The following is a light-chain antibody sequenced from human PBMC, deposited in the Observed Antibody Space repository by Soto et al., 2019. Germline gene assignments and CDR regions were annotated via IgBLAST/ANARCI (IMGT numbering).Light chain of an antibody. V-gene: IGLV6-57*04. CDR3: QSYDRSTVV. CDR2: KND. J-gene: IGLJ2*01. CDR1: GGSIASNH. Sequence: NFMLTQPHSVSESPGKTVTISCTRSGGSIASNHVQWYQQRPGSAPTTVIYKNDQRPSGVPDRFSGSIDSSSNSASLTISGLKTEDEADFYCQSYDRSTVVFGGWTKLTVL.